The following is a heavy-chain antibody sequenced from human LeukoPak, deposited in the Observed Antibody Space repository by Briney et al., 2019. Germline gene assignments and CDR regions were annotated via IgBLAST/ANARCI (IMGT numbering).Heavy chain of an antibody. CDR3: ARPPVAGTGGYFDY. J-gene: IGHJ4*02. CDR1: GGSISSSNW. V-gene: IGHV4-4*02. CDR2: IYHSGST. Sequence: SETLSLTCAVSGGSISSSNWWSWVRQPPGKGLEWIGEIYHSGSTNYNPSLKSRVTISVDKSKNQFSLKLSSVTAADTAVYYCARPPVAGTGGYFDYWGQGTLVTVSS. D-gene: IGHD6-19*01.